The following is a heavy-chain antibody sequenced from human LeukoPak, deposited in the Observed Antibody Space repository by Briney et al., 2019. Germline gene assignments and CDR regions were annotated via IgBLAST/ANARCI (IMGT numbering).Heavy chain of an antibody. V-gene: IGHV3-21*01. Sequence: GGSLRLSCAAPTFVFSVSSMNWVRQAPGKGLEWVSSISRGGNAKHYADSVKGRFTISRDNGKISLYLQMDSLRVEDTAVFCAADSEFDIPASFDLWGQGTLVTVSS. CDR3: AADSEFDIPASFDL. CDR1: TFVFSVSS. CDR2: ISRGGNAK. D-gene: IGHD2-21*01. J-gene: IGHJ4*02.